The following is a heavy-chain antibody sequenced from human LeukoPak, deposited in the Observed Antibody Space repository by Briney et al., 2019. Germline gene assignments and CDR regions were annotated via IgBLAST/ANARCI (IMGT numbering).Heavy chain of an antibody. D-gene: IGHD3-10*01. CDR3: ARVRLLWFGELFLPDAFDI. V-gene: IGHV1-69*13. CDR1: GGTFSSYA. J-gene: IGHJ3*02. CDR2: INPIFGTA. Sequence: ASVKVSCKASGGTFSSYAISWVRQAPGQGLEWMGGINPIFGTANYAQKFQGRVTITADESTSTAYMELSSLRSEDTAVYYCARVRLLWFGELFLPDAFDIWGQGTMVTVSS.